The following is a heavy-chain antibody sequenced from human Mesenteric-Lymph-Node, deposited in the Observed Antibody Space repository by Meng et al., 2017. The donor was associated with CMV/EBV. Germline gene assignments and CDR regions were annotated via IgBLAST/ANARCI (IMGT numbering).Heavy chain of an antibody. V-gene: IGHV4-59*01. J-gene: IGHJ6*02. CDR3: ARGSVVVVPAALTTGNYYYGMDV. CDR1: GGSINSYY. CDR2: IYYSGST. D-gene: IGHD2-2*01. Sequence: GSLRLSCTVSGGSINSYYWSWIRQPPGKGLEWIGYIYYSGSTNYNPSLKSRVTISVDTSKNQFSLELTSVTAADTAVYYCARGSVVVVPAALTTGNYYYGMDVWGQGTTVTVSS.